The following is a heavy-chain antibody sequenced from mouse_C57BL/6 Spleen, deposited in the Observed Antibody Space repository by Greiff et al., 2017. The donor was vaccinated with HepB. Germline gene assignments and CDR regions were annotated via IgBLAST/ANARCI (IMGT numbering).Heavy chain of an antibody. Sequence: EVKVEESGGGLVKPGGSLKLSCAASGFTFSDYGMHWVRQAPEKGLEWVAYISSGSSTIYYADTVKGRFTISRDNAKNTLFLQMTSLRSEDTAMYYCASYYYGSSPGAYWGQGTLVTVSA. D-gene: IGHD1-1*01. V-gene: IGHV5-17*01. CDR1: GFTFSDYG. CDR3: ASYYYGSSPGAY. J-gene: IGHJ3*01. CDR2: ISSGSSTI.